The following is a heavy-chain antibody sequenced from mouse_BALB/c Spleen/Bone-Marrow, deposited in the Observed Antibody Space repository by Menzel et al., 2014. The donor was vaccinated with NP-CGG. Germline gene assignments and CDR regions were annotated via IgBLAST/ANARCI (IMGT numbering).Heavy chain of an antibody. CDR2: ISSGSSTI. CDR1: GFTFXSFA. J-gene: IGHJ2*01. Sequence: EVKLVESGGGLVQPGGSRKLSCAASGFTFXSFAMHWVRQAPEKGLEWVAYISSGSSTIYYADTVMGRFTISRDNPKNTLFLQMTSLRSEDTAMYYCARSSSSSGYFDYWGQGTTLTVSS. V-gene: IGHV5-17*02. CDR3: ARSSSSSGYFDY. D-gene: IGHD1-1*01.